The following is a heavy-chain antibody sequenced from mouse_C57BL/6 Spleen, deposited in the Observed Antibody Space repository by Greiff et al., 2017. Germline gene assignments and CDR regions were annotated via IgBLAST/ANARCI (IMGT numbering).Heavy chain of an antibody. CDR2: ISNGGGST. CDR1: GFTFSDYY. CDR3: ARGGFDY. J-gene: IGHJ2*01. Sequence: EVKVVESGGGLVQPGGSLKLSCAASGFTFSDYYMYWVRQTPEKRLEWVAYISNGGGSTYYPDTVKGRFTIARDNAKNTLSRQMGRLKSEDTAMYYCARGGFDYWGQGTTLTVSS. V-gene: IGHV5-12*01.